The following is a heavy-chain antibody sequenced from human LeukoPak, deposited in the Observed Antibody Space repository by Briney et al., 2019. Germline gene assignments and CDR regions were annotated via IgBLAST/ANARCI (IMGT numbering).Heavy chain of an antibody. D-gene: IGHD1-26*01. J-gene: IGHJ4*02. CDR2: IRYDGSIK. Sequence: SGGSLRLSCVVSGLTSTGYSMTWVRQAPGKGLEWVAFIRYDGSIKSYADSVKGRFTISRDSSKNTLYLQMNSLRPEDTAVYYCVKDQSGTYYFDYWGQGTLVTVSS. CDR3: VKDQSGTYYFDY. V-gene: IGHV3-30*02. CDR1: GLTSTGYS.